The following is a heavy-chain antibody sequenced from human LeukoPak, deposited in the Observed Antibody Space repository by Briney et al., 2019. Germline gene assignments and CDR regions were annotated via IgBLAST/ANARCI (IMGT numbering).Heavy chain of an antibody. CDR2: IYHSGST. J-gene: IGHJ5*02. CDR1: GYSISSGYY. Sequence: PSETLSLTCTVSGYSISSGYYWGWIRQPPGKGLEWIGSIYHSGSTYYNPSLKSRVTISVDTSKNQFSLKLSSVTAAAPAVYYCARIVVVPAAIPWFDPWGQGTLVTVSS. CDR3: ARIVVVPAAIPWFDP. V-gene: IGHV4-38-2*02. D-gene: IGHD2-2*02.